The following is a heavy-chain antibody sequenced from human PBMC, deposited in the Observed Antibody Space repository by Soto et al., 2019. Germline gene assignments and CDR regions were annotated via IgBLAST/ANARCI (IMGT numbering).Heavy chain of an antibody. Sequence: ASVKVSCKASGGTFSSYAISWVRQAPGQGLEWMGGIIPIFGTANYAQKFQGRVTITADESTSTAYMELGSLRSEDTAVYYCARSGYSSSWSGYYYYGMDVWGQGTTVTVSS. CDR2: IIPIFGTA. CDR1: GGTFSSYA. D-gene: IGHD6-13*01. J-gene: IGHJ6*02. V-gene: IGHV1-69*13. CDR3: ARSGYSSSWSGYYYYGMDV.